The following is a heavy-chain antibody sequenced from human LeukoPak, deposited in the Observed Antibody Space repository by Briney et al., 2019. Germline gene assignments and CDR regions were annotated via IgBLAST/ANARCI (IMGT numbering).Heavy chain of an antibody. Sequence: PGRSLRLSCAASGFTFSSYAMSWVRQAPGKGLEWVSAITGSGGSTYYADSVKGRFTISRDNSKNTLYLQMNSLRAEDTAVYYCAKDLGATGAFDIWGQGTMVTVSS. V-gene: IGHV3-23*01. CDR2: ITGSGGST. J-gene: IGHJ3*02. CDR1: GFTFSSYA. CDR3: AKDLGATGAFDI. D-gene: IGHD1-26*01.